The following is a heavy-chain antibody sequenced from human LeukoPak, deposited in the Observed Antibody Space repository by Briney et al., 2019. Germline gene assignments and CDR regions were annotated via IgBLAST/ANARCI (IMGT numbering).Heavy chain of an antibody. CDR1: GGSISSFS. J-gene: IGHJ4*02. V-gene: IGHV4-59*08. Sequence: PSETLSLTCIVSGGSISSFSWSWIRQPPGKGLEWIGYIYYSGSTNYNPSLKSRVTISVDTSKNQFSLKLSSVTAADTAAYYCARHYYGSTSYYFDYWGQGTLVTVSS. D-gene: IGHD3-10*01. CDR2: IYYSGST. CDR3: ARHYYGSTSYYFDY.